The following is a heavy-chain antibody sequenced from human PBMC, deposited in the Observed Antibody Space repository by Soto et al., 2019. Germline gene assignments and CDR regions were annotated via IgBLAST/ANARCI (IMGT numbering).Heavy chain of an antibody. Sequence: SETLSLTCTVSGGSISSYYWSWIRQPAGKGLAWIGRIYPSGSTNYNPSLKSRVTMSLDTSKNQFSLKLSSVTAADTAVYFCARALHYYDSSGSLDAFDIWGQGTMVTVSS. CDR2: IYPSGST. CDR3: ARALHYYDSSGSLDAFDI. D-gene: IGHD3-22*01. CDR1: GGSISSYY. J-gene: IGHJ3*02. V-gene: IGHV4-4*07.